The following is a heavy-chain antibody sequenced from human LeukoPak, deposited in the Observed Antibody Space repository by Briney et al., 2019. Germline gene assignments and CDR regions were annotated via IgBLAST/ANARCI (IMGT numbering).Heavy chain of an antibody. J-gene: IGHJ4*02. CDR1: GGSFSGYY. D-gene: IGHD5-12*01. V-gene: IGHV4-34*01. Sequence: PSETLSLTCAVYGGSFSGYYWSWIRQPPGKGLEWIGEINHSGSTNYNPSLKSRVTISVDTSKNQFSLKLSSVTAADTAVYYCARGLIVVTIPDKKFYFDYWGQGTLVTVSS. CDR2: INHSGST. CDR3: ARGLIVVTIPDKKFYFDY.